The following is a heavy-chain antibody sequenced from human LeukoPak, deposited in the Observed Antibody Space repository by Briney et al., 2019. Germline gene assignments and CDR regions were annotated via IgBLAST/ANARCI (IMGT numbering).Heavy chain of an antibody. CDR3: ARHVGGRGPNDAFDI. Sequence: SQTLSLICTVSGGSISSGGYYWSWIRQHPGKGLEWIGYIYYSGSTYYNPSLKSRVTISVDTSKNQLSLKLSSVTAADTAVYYCARHVGGRGPNDAFDIWGQGTMVTVSS. D-gene: IGHD2-15*01. CDR1: GGSISSGGYY. V-gene: IGHV4-31*03. CDR2: IYYSGST. J-gene: IGHJ3*02.